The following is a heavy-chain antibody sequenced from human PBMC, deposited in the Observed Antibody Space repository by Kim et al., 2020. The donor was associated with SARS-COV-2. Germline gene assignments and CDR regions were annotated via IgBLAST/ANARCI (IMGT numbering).Heavy chain of an antibody. J-gene: IGHJ4*01. V-gene: IGHV3-30*01. CDR3: ARDTSKLYSSRWYDFDY. D-gene: IGHD6-13*01. Sequence: VAVISYDGSNKYYADSVKGRFTISRDNSKNTLYLQMKSLRAEDTAVYYCARDTSKLYSSRWYDFDY. CDR2: ISYDGSNK.